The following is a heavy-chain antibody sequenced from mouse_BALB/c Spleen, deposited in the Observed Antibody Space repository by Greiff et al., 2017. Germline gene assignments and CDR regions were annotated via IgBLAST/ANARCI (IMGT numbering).Heavy chain of an antibody. Sequence: QVQLKESGAELVRPGASVKLSCKASGYSFTSYWMNWVRQRPGQGLEWIGMIHPSDSETRLNQKFKDKTTLTVDNSTSTAYMQLSSPTSEDSAVYASAKQGTGAGAMDYWGQGTSVTVSS. V-gene: IGHV1S82*01. CDR2: IHPSDSET. J-gene: IGHJ4*01. D-gene: IGHD4-1*01. CDR3: AKQGTGAGAMDY. CDR1: GYSFTSYW.